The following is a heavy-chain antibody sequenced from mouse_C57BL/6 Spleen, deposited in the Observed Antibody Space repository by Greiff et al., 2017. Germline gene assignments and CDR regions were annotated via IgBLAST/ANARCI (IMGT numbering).Heavy chain of an antibody. CDR2: ISSGGSYT. CDR3: ARIITTVVANGYFDV. V-gene: IGHV5-6*01. CDR1: GFTFSSYG. Sequence: EVKLVESGGDLVKPGGSLKLSCAASGFTFSSYGMSWVRQTPDKRLEWVATISSGGSYTYYPDSVKGRFTISRDNAKNTLYLQMSSLKSEDTAMYYCARIITTVVANGYFDVWGTGTTVTVSS. J-gene: IGHJ1*03. D-gene: IGHD1-1*01.